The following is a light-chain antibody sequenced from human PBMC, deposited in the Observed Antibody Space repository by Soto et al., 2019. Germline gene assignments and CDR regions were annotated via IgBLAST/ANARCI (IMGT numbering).Light chain of an antibody. J-gene: IGKJ5*01. V-gene: IGKV2-28*01. Sequence: DIVMTQSPLSLAVTPGEPASISCKSSQSLLHSKGFHNLGWYLQKPGQSPQVLIYLGSNRASGVPDRFSGSGSGTDFTLKISRVEAEDVGVYFCMQAIQTPITFGQGTRLDIK. CDR3: MQAIQTPIT. CDR1: QSLLHSKGFHN. CDR2: LGS.